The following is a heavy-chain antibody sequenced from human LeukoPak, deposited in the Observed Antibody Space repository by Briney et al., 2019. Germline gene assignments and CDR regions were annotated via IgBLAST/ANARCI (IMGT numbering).Heavy chain of an antibody. CDR3: ARDLSLDY. J-gene: IGHJ4*02. V-gene: IGHV3-53*04. Sequence: GGSLRLSCAASGFTVSSNYMTWVRQAPGKGLEWVSVIYSGGTTYYADSVKGRFTISRHNSNNTLYLQMNSLRPEDTAVYYCARDLSLDYWGQGTLVTVSS. CDR2: IYSGGTT. CDR1: GFTVSSNY.